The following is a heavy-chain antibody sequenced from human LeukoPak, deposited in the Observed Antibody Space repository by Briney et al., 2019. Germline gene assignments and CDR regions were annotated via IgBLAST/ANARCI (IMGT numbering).Heavy chain of an antibody. J-gene: IGHJ6*03. Sequence: SETLSLTCTVSGGSISSYYWSWIRQPAGKGLEWIGRIYTSGSTNYNPSLKSRVTMSVDTSKNQFSLKLSSVTAADTAVYYCARGDKYQLPYYYYYMDVWGQGTLVTVSS. CDR2: IYTSGST. CDR3: ARGDKYQLPYYYYYMDV. D-gene: IGHD2-2*01. CDR1: GGSISSYY. V-gene: IGHV4-4*07.